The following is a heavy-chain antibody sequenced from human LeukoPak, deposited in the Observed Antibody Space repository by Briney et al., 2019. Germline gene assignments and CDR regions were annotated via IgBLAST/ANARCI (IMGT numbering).Heavy chain of an antibody. CDR1: GFDFSIYA. J-gene: IGHJ5*02. CDR2: ISSSSSYI. Sequence: GGSLRLSCAASGFDFSIYAIDWVRQAPGKGLEWVSSISSSSSYIYYADSVKGRFTISRDNAKNSLYLQMNSLRAEDTAVYYCARGTQDTAMLWAWFDPWGQGTLVTVSS. D-gene: IGHD5-18*01. CDR3: ARGTQDTAMLWAWFDP. V-gene: IGHV3-21*01.